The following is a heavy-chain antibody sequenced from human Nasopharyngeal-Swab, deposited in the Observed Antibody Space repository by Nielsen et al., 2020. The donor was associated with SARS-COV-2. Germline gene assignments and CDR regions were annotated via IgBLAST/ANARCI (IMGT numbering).Heavy chain of an antibody. CDR3: ASGSMIAFGGITGKFDY. D-gene: IGHD3-16*01. CDR1: GYTFTGYY. V-gene: IGHV1-2*02. Sequence: VKVSCKASGYTFTGYYIHWVRQAPGQGLEWLGWIDPNNGATKYAQTFQGRISVTRDTSFSTAYMELSGLRSDDTAVYYCASGSMIAFGGITGKFDYWGQGTLVIVSP. J-gene: IGHJ4*02. CDR2: IDPNNGAT.